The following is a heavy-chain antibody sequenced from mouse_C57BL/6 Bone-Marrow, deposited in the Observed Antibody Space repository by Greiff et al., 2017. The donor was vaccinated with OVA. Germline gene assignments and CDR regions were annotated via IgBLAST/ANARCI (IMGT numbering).Heavy chain of an antibody. V-gene: IGHV1-18*01. D-gene: IGHD2-2*01. CDR2: INPNNGGT. CDR1: GYTFTDYN. Sequence: VQLQQSGPELVKPGASVKIPCKASGYTFTDYNMDWVKQSHGKSLEWIGDINPNNGGTIYNQKFKGKATLTVDKSSSTAYMELRSLTSEDTAVYYCARGPGNGYHYFPFDYWGQGTTLTVSS. CDR3: ARGPGNGYHYFPFDY. J-gene: IGHJ2*01.